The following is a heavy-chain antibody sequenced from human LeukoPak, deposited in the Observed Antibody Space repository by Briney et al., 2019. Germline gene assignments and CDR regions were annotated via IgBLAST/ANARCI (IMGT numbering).Heavy chain of an antibody. CDR2: INPNSGGT. CDR1: GYTFTGYY. D-gene: IGHD6-13*01. J-gene: IGHJ4*02. CDR3: ARESGGAAATGLGN. Sequence: ASVKVSCKASGYTFTGYYMHWVRQAPGQGLEWMGWINPNSGGTNYAQKFQGRVTMTRDTSISTAYMELSRLRSDDTAVYYCARESGGAAATGLGNWGQGALVTVSS. V-gene: IGHV1-2*02.